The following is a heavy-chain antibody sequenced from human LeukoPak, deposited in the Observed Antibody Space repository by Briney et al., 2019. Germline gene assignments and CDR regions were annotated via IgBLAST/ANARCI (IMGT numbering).Heavy chain of an antibody. Sequence: GGSLRLSCAASGFTFSSYSMNWVRQAPGKGLEWVSYISSSSSTIYYADSVKGRFTISRDNAKNSLYLQMNSLRAEDTAVYYCARDRGQWLDHTFDYWGQGTLVTVSS. D-gene: IGHD6-19*01. J-gene: IGHJ4*02. CDR3: ARDRGQWLDHTFDY. CDR2: ISSSSSTI. CDR1: GFTFSSYS. V-gene: IGHV3-48*01.